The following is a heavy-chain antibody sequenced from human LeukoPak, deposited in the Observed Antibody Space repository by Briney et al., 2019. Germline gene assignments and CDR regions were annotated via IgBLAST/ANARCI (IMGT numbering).Heavy chain of an antibody. J-gene: IGHJ4*02. Sequence: SETLSLTCTVSGDSISSSTYYWGWIRQPPGKGLECIGSIFRSGSTYYKPSLKSRVTISVDRSKNQFSLELTSVTAADTAVYYCARDWAVWGQGALVTVSS. CDR3: ARDWAV. V-gene: IGHV4-39*07. CDR1: GDSISSSTYY. CDR2: IFRSGST. D-gene: IGHD6-19*01.